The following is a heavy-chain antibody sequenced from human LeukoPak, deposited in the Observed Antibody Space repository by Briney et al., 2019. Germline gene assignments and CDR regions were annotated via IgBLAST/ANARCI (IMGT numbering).Heavy chain of an antibody. CDR3: ARDVLSWGPGVVRGMDV. Sequence: GASVKVSCKASGYTFTSYGISWVRQAPGQGLEWMGWISAYNGNTNYAQKLQGRVTMTTDTSTSTAYMELRSLRSDDTAVYYCARDVLSWGPGVVRGMDVWGQGTTVTVSS. V-gene: IGHV1-18*01. CDR1: GYTFTSYG. D-gene: IGHD3-3*01. J-gene: IGHJ6*02. CDR2: ISAYNGNT.